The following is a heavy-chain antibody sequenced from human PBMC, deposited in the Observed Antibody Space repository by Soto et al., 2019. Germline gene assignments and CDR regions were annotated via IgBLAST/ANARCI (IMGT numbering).Heavy chain of an antibody. Sequence: PSETLSLTCAVYGGSFSGYYWSWIRQPPGKGLEWIGEIIHLGSTNYNPPLKSRVTISVDTSKNQFSLKLSSVTAADTAVYYCASSTAPPVLKDWGQGTLVTVSS. V-gene: IGHV4-34*12. D-gene: IGHD2-21*02. J-gene: IGHJ4*02. CDR3: ASSTAPPVLKD. CDR2: IIHLGST. CDR1: GGSFSGYY.